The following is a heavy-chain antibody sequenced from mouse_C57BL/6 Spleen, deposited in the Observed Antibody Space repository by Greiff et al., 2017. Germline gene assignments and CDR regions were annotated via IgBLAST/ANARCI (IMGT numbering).Heavy chain of an antibody. CDR1: GYTFTSYW. CDR3: ARYGWLPYWYFDV. Sequence: QVQLQQSGAELVKPGASVKMSCKASGYTFTSYWITWVKQRPGQGLEWIGDIYPGSGSNNYNEKFKSKATLTVATSSSTAYMQLSSMTSEDSAVYYCARYGWLPYWYFDVWGTGTTVTVSS. CDR2: IYPGSGSN. V-gene: IGHV1-55*01. J-gene: IGHJ1*03. D-gene: IGHD2-3*01.